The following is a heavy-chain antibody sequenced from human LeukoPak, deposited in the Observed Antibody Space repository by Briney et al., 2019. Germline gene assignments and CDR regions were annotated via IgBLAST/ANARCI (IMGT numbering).Heavy chain of an antibody. V-gene: IGHV3-7*04. J-gene: IGHJ3*02. CDR3: ARERYDAFDI. D-gene: IGHD4-17*01. CDR1: GFAFSSYL. Sequence: PGGSLRLSCAASGFAFSSYLMNWVRQAPGKGLEWVANIKQDGSEKYYVDSVKGRFTISRDNAKNPLYLQMNSLRAEDTAVYYCARERYDAFDIWGQGTMDTVSS. CDR2: IKQDGSEK.